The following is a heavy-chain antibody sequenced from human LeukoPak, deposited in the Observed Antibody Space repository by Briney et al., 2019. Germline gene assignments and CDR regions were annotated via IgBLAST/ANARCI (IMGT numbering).Heavy chain of an antibody. CDR3: ARVVTIRAYDMSGYCDY. CDR1: GYTFTSYG. D-gene: IGHD3-22*01. V-gene: IGHV1-18*01. Sequence: ASVKVSCKASGYTFTSYGISWVRQAPGQGLEWMGWISAYNGNTNYAQKLQGRVTMTTDTSTSTAYMELRSLRSDDTAVYYCARVVTIRAYDMSGYCDYWGQGTLVTVS. CDR2: ISAYNGNT. J-gene: IGHJ4*02.